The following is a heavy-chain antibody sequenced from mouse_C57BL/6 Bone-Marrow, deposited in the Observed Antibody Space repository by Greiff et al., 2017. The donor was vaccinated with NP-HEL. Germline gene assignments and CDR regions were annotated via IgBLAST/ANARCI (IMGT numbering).Heavy chain of an antibody. J-gene: IGHJ1*03. V-gene: IGHV5-6*02. CDR3: ARREGFYWYFDV. CDR1: GFTFSSYG. D-gene: IGHD3-3*01. CDR2: ISSGGSYT. Sequence: EVKVVESGGDLVKPGGSLKLSCAASGFTFSSYGMSWVRQTPDKRLEWVATISSGGSYTYYPDSVKGRFTISRDNAKNTLYLQMSSLKSEDTAMYYCARREGFYWYFDVWGTGTTVTVSS.